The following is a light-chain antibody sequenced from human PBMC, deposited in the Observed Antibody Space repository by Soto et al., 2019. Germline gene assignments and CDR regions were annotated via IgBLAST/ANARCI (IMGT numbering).Light chain of an antibody. CDR1: GSNIGAGYD. Sequence: QSALTQPPSVSGAPGQRVTISCTGSGSNIGAGYDVHWYQQLPGTAPKLLIYRNSNRPSGVPDRFSGSKSGTSASLAITGLQAEDEADYYCQSYDSSLSGSYVFGTGTKVTVL. CDR3: QSYDSSLSGSYV. V-gene: IGLV1-40*01. CDR2: RNS. J-gene: IGLJ1*01.